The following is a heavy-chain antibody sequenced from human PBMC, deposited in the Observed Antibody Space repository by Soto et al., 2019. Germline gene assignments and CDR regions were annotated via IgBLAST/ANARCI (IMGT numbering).Heavy chain of an antibody. J-gene: IGHJ6*02. CDR1: GGSISSGGYY. V-gene: IGHV4-31*03. CDR3: ARDLWGYCGTDCYPLDV. Sequence: PSETLSLTCTVSGGSISSGGYYWSWIRQHPGKGLEWIGYIHYSGSTYYNPSLKSRVTISVDTSKNQFSLKLSSVTAADTAVYYCARDLWGYCGTDCYPLDVWGQGTTVTVSS. D-gene: IGHD2-21*02. CDR2: IHYSGST.